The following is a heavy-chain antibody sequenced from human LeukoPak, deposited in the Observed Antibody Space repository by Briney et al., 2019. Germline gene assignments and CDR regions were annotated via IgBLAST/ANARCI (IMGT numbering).Heavy chain of an antibody. J-gene: IGHJ4*02. CDR3: ARGRYRGIVVVPAAFSLDY. V-gene: IGHV3-11*01. D-gene: IGHD2-2*01. CDR2: ISSSGSTI. CDR1: GFTFSDYY. Sequence: GGSLRLSCAASGFTFSDYYMSWIRQAPGKGLEWVSYISSSGSTIYYADSVKGRFTISRDNAKNSLYLQMNSLRSEDTAVYYCARGRYRGIVVVPAAFSLDYWGQGTLVTVSS.